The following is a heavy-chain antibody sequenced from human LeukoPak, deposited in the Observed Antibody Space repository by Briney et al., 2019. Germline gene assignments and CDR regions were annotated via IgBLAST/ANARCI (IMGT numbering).Heavy chain of an antibody. D-gene: IGHD2-15*01. Sequence: GESLKISCKGSGYSFTNNWIGWVRQMPGKGLEWMGITYPGDSNTGYSPSFQGQVTTSADKSISSAYLQWSSLKASDTAMYYCVRSPACSSGTCYPNWFDPWGQGTLVTVSS. V-gene: IGHV5-51*01. J-gene: IGHJ5*02. CDR1: GYSFTNNW. CDR3: VRSPACSSGTCYPNWFDP. CDR2: TYPGDSNT.